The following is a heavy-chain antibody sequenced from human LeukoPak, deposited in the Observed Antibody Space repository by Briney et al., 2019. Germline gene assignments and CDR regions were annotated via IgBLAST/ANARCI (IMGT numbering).Heavy chain of an antibody. V-gene: IGHV4-38-2*02. Sequence: SETLSLTCIVSGYSISSGYYWGWIRQPPGKGLEWIGNIYHSGITYYNLYSPSLKSRVTISVDTSKNQFSLKLSSVTAADTAVYYCARLIRLRLGELSPPHFDYWGQGTLVTVSS. CDR2: IYHSGIT. J-gene: IGHJ4*02. CDR1: GYSISSGYY. CDR3: ARLIRLRLGELSPPHFDY. D-gene: IGHD3-16*02.